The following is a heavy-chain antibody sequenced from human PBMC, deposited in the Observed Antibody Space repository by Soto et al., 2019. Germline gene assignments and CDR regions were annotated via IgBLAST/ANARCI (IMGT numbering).Heavy chain of an antibody. J-gene: IGHJ6*02. CDR1: GFTFSSYG. D-gene: IGHD1-26*01. CDR2: IWYDGSNK. CDR3: ARGRGSYGYGMDV. Sequence: QVQLVESGGGVVQPGRSLRLSCAASGFTFSSYGMHWVRQAPGKGLEWVAVIWYDGSNKYYADSVKGRFTISRDNSKNTLYLQMNSLRAEDTAGYYCARGRGSYGYGMDVWGQGTTVTVSS. V-gene: IGHV3-33*01.